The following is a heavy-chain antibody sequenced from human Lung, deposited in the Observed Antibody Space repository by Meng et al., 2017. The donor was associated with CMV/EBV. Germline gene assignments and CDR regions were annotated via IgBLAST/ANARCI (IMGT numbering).Heavy chain of an antibody. CDR2: ISWNGNHI. CDR3: VKDVDFYDSSGYSD. D-gene: IGHD3-22*01. CDR1: GFNFDDYA. J-gene: IGHJ4*02. V-gene: IGHV3-9*01. Sequence: SXAASGFNFDDYAMHWVRQGPGKGLEWVSGISWNGNHIGYADSVKGRFTVSRDTAKNSLYLQMNSLRPEDTALYYCVKDVDFYDSSGYSDWGQGXLVTVSS.